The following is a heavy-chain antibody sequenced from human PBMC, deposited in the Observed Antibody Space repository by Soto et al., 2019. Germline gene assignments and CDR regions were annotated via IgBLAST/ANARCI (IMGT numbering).Heavy chain of an antibody. D-gene: IGHD2-15*01. CDR3: AKDTPSDIVVVVAATHDAFDI. CDR1: GFTFSSYA. Sequence: EVQLLESGGGLVQPGGSLRLSCAASGFTFSSYAMSWVRQAPGKGLEWVSAISGSSGSTYYADSVKGRFTISRDNSKNTLYLQMNSLRAEDTAVYYCAKDTPSDIVVVVAATHDAFDIWGQGTMVTVSS. V-gene: IGHV3-23*01. J-gene: IGHJ3*02. CDR2: ISGSSGST.